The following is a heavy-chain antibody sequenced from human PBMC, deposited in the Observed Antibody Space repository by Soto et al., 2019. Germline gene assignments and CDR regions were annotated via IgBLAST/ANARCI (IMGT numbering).Heavy chain of an antibody. Sequence: VGSLRLSCAASGFTFSSYGMHWVRQAPGEGLEWVAVIWYDGSYKYYADSVEGRFSISRDNSKNTMFLQMNSLRAEDTAVYYCAREGSDYGMDVWGQGTTVTVSS. J-gene: IGHJ6*02. V-gene: IGHV3-33*01. CDR1: GFTFSSYG. CDR3: AREGSDYGMDV. CDR2: IWYDGSYK.